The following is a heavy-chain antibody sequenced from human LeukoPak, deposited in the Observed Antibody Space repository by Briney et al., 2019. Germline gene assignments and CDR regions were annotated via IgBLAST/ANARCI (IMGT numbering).Heavy chain of an antibody. D-gene: IGHD2-15*01. CDR2: IYHSGST. V-gene: IGHV4-38-2*02. CDR1: VYSISSGYY. CDR3: ASHYGYCSGGSCSLFDY. J-gene: IGHJ4*02. Sequence: PSETLSLTCTVSVYSISSGYYWGWIRQPPGKGLEWIGSIYHSGSTYYNPSLKGRVTISVDTSKNQFSLKLSSVTAADTAVYYCASHYGYCSGGSCSLFDYWGQGTLVTVSS.